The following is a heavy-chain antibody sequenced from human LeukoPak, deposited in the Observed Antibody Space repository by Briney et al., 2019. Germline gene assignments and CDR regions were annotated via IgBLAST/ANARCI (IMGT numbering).Heavy chain of an antibody. CDR1: GGSISSHY. V-gene: IGHV4-59*11. D-gene: IGHD6-19*01. CDR3: ARESRGGQWLGYYYYMDV. CDR2: IYYSGST. Sequence: PSETLSLTCTVSGGSISSHYWSWIRQPPGKGLEWIGYIYYSGSTNYNPSLKSRVTISVDTSKNQFSLKLSSVTAADTAVYYCARESRGGQWLGYYYYMDVWGRGTTVTVSS. J-gene: IGHJ6*03.